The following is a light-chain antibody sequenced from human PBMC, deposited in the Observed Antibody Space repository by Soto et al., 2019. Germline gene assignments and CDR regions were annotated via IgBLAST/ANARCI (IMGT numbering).Light chain of an antibody. CDR1: SSDVGGSNY. Sequence: QPALTQPPSASGSPGQSVTISCTGTSSDVGGSNYVSWYQHHPGKAPKLMIDAVNKRPSGVPDRFSGSKSGNTASLTVSGLQAEDEADYYCATYAGSENYVFGTGTKLTVL. V-gene: IGLV2-8*01. J-gene: IGLJ1*01. CDR2: AVN. CDR3: ATYAGSENYV.